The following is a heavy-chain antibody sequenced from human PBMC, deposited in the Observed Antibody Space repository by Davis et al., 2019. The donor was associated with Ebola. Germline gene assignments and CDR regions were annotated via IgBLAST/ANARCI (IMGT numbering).Heavy chain of an antibody. CDR2: ISNDGSST. CDR3: AKQTWDTNGWYGDY. CDR1: GFTFSSYW. J-gene: IGHJ4*02. D-gene: IGHD6-19*01. Sequence: GESLKISCAASGFTFSSYWMHWVRQAPGKGLVWVSRISNDGSSTNYADSVKGRFTISRDTSKNTLFLQMDSLRDEDTAVYYCAKQTWDTNGWYGDYWGQGTLVTVSS. V-gene: IGHV3-74*01.